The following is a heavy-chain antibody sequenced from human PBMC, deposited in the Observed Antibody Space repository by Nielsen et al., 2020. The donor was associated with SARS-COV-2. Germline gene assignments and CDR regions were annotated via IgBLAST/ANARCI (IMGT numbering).Heavy chain of an antibody. CDR2: IYSGGST. CDR3: ARGQKRGFDY. J-gene: IGHJ4*02. D-gene: IGHD3-10*01. CDR1: GFTVSTNY. Sequence: GESLKISCAASGFTVSTNYMSWVRQSAGKGLEWASVIYSGGSTYYADSVKGRFTISRDNSKNTLYLQINNLRGEDSAVYYCARGQKRGFDYWGQGTLVTVSS. V-gene: IGHV3-53*01.